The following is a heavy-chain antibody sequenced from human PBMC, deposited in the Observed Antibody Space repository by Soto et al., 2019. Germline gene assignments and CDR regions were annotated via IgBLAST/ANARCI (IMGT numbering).Heavy chain of an antibody. Sequence: GASVKVSCKASGGTFSSYAISWVRQAPGQGFEWMGGIIPIFGTANYAQKFQGRVTITADKSTSTAYMELSSLRSEDTAVYYCARETRIAVAGSRWYFDLWGRGTLVTVSS. CDR2: IIPIFGTA. V-gene: IGHV1-69*06. D-gene: IGHD6-19*01. CDR1: GGTFSSYA. J-gene: IGHJ2*01. CDR3: ARETRIAVAGSRWYFDL.